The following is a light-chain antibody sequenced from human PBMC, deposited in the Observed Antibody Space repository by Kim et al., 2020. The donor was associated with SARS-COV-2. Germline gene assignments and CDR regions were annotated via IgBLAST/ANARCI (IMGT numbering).Light chain of an antibody. J-gene: IGKJ2*01. CDR2: GAS. CDR1: QGVSSH. V-gene: IGKV3-15*01. Sequence: SPGERATLSCRASQGVSSHLAWYQQKPGQAPRLLIYGASTRATGIPARFSDSGSGTEFTLTISSLQSEGFAVYYCQQYNNWPPVYTFGQGTKLEI. CDR3: QQYNNWPPVYT.